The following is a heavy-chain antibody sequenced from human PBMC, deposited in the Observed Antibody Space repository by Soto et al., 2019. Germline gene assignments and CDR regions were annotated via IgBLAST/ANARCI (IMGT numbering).Heavy chain of an antibody. CDR1: GGSISNTNYY. CDR2: IYYTGST. Sequence: SETLSLTCIVSGGSISNTNYYWGWIRQPPGKGLEWIGSIYYTGSTNYNPSLGSRVTISVDTSKNQFSLKLPSLTATDTAVYYCARPEGRSWYLPFDYWGQGILVTVSS. CDR3: ARPEGRSWYLPFDY. J-gene: IGHJ4*02. D-gene: IGHD6-13*01. V-gene: IGHV4-39*01.